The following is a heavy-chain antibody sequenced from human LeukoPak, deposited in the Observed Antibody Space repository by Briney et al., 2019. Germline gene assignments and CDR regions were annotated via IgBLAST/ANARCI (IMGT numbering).Heavy chain of an antibody. CDR2: ISWNSATI. CDR1: GLTFDDFA. D-gene: IGHD1-20*01. V-gene: IGHV3-9*01. Sequence: GGSLRLSCAASGLTFDDFAMNWVRQAPGKGLKWVSGISWNSATIGYGDSVKGRFTISRDNAKNYLYLQMNSLGTEDTAFYYCAKTRRGLTGTTAADAFDIWGQGTMVTVSS. CDR3: AKTRRGLTGTTAADAFDI. J-gene: IGHJ3*02.